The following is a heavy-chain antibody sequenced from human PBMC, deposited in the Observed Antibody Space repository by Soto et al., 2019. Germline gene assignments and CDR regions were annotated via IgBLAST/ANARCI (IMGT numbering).Heavy chain of an antibody. CDR1: GGSISSSSYY. Sequence: PSETLSLTCTVSGGSISSSSYYWGWIRQPPGKGLEWIGSVYYSGSTYYNPSLKSRVTISVDLSKNQFSLKLTSVTAADTAVYYCARGHDSNDNWGQGTLVTVSS. J-gene: IGHJ4*02. CDR3: ARGHDSNDN. CDR2: VYYSGST. V-gene: IGHV4-39*07. D-gene: IGHD4-4*01.